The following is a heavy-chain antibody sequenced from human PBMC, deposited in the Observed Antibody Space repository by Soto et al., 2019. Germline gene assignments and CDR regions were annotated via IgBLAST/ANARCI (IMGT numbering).Heavy chain of an antibody. J-gene: IGHJ5*02. V-gene: IGHV6-1*01. CDR2: TYYRSKWYN. D-gene: IGHD6-6*01. CDR3: AIASENSSSFSWFDP. Sequence: KQSQTLSLTCAISGDSVSSNSAAWNWIRQSPSRGLEWLGRTYYRSKWYNDYGVSVKSRITINPDTSKNQFSLQLNSVTPKDTAVYYCAIASENSSSFSWFDPWGQGTLVTVSS. CDR1: GDSVSSNSAA.